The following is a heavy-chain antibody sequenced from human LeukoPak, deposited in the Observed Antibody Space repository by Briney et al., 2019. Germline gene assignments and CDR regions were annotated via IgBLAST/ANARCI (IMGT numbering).Heavy chain of an antibody. CDR3: VRDPSWLEPGYFDS. Sequence: SFISTTSSTHYVDSVKGRFTLSRDNAKNSVSLLMNSLRADDTAVYYCVRDPSWLEPGYFDSWGQGVLVTVSS. J-gene: IGHJ5*01. V-gene: IGHV3-69-1*01. D-gene: IGHD5-12*01. CDR2: ISTTSST.